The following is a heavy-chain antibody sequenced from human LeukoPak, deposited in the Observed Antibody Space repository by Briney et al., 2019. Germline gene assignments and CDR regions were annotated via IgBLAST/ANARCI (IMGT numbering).Heavy chain of an antibody. Sequence: ASVKVSCKASGYTFTGYYIHWVRQAPGQGLEWMGWINPNSGGTNYAQKFQGRVTMTGDTSISTAYMELSRLRSDDTAVYYCARDVGEYCSSTSCYASDYWGQGTLVTVSS. D-gene: IGHD2-2*01. V-gene: IGHV1-2*02. J-gene: IGHJ4*02. CDR2: INPNSGGT. CDR3: ARDVGEYCSSTSCYASDY. CDR1: GYTFTGYY.